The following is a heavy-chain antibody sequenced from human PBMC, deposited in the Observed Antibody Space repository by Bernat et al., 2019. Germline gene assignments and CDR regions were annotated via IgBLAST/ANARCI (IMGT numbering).Heavy chain of an antibody. J-gene: IGHJ4*02. CDR3: AKERDSSNWYGGGFDY. CDR2: ISNDGRNK. CDR1: GFTFSSYG. D-gene: IGHD6-13*01. Sequence: QVQLVESGGGVVQPGRSLRLSCAASGFTFSSYGMHLVRQAPGKGLEWVAVISNDGRNKYYADSVKDRLTISRDNSQNTLYLQMNSLRVEDTAVYYCAKERDSSNWYGGGFDYWGQGTLVTVSS. V-gene: IGHV3-30*18.